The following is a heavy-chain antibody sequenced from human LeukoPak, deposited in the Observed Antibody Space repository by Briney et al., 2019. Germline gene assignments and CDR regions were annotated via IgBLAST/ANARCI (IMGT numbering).Heavy chain of an antibody. Sequence: PGGSLRLSCEASGFTFSTYGMHWVRQDPGKGLEWVAAIWYDGSNKNYADSVKGRFTISRDNSKNTLYLQMNSLRAEDTAVYYCAAQWLVLGAFDIWGQGTMVAVSS. V-gene: IGHV3-33*01. CDR2: IWYDGSNK. J-gene: IGHJ3*02. CDR3: AAQWLVLGAFDI. D-gene: IGHD6-19*01. CDR1: GFTFSTYG.